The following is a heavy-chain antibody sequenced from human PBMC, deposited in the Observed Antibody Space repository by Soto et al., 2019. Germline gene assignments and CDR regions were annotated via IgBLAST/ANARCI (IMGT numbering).Heavy chain of an antibody. CDR1: GYTFTSYG. Sequence: GASVKVSCKASGYTFTSYGISWVRQAPGQGLEWMGWISAYNGNTNYAQKFQGRVTITADESTSTAYMELSSLRSEDTAVYYCARDNGADYVWGSYRYRPYYGMDVWGQGTTVTVSS. D-gene: IGHD3-16*02. CDR2: ISAYNGNT. V-gene: IGHV1-18*01. CDR3: ARDNGADYVWGSYRYRPYYGMDV. J-gene: IGHJ6*02.